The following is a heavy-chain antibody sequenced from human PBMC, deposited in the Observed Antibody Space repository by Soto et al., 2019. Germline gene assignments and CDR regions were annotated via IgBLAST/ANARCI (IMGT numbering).Heavy chain of an antibody. CDR1: GYTFSSYF. CDR2: ISAYNGNT. V-gene: IGHV1-18*01. CDR3: ARDLPPVDS. J-gene: IGHJ4*02. Sequence: QVQLVQSGAEVKKPGASVKVSCKASGYTFSSYFISWVRQAPGQGLEWMGWISAYNGNTNYAQNLQGRVTTTTDTSTSTAYMELSSVRTDDTAVYYCARDLPPVDSWGQETLVTVSS.